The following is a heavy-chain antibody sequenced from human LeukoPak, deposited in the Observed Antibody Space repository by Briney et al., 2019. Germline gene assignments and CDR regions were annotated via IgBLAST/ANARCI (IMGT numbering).Heavy chain of an antibody. V-gene: IGHV3-15*01. D-gene: IGHD2-8*01. CDR2: IKSRPDGGTT. Sequence: PGGSLRLSCAASGFTFSSYGMSWVRQAPGKGLEWVGRIKSRPDGGTTDYAAPVKGRFTMSRDDSKKTLYLQMNSLKAEDTAVYYCTRSSYTNSWFFYWGQGSLVTVSS. CDR1: GFTFSSYG. J-gene: IGHJ4*02. CDR3: TRSSYTNSWFFY.